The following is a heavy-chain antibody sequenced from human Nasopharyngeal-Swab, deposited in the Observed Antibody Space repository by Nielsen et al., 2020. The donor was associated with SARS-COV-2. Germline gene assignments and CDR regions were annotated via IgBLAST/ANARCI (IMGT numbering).Heavy chain of an antibody. CDR2: TYYRSKWYN. D-gene: IGHD6-13*01. Sequence: SQTLSLTCAISGDSVSSNIAAWNWLRQSPSRGLEWLGRTYYRSKWYNDYAVSVKSRITINPDTSKNQFSLQLNSVTPEDTAVYYCARDEGKAAGDFDYWGQGTLVTVSS. J-gene: IGHJ4*02. CDR1: GDSVSSNIAA. V-gene: IGHV6-1*01. CDR3: ARDEGKAAGDFDY.